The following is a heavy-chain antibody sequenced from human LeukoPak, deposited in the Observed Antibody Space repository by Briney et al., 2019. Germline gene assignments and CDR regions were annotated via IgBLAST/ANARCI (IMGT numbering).Heavy chain of an antibody. CDR3: ARASRLRYFDWLLKFDY. D-gene: IGHD3-9*01. CDR1: GGPISSSSYY. Sequence: SETLSLTCTVSGGPISSSSYYWGWIRQPPGKGLEWIGSIYYSGSTYYNPSLKSRVTISVDTSKNQFSLKLSSVTAADTAVYYCARASRLRYFDWLLKFDYWGQGTLVTVSS. J-gene: IGHJ4*02. V-gene: IGHV4-39*07. CDR2: IYYSGST.